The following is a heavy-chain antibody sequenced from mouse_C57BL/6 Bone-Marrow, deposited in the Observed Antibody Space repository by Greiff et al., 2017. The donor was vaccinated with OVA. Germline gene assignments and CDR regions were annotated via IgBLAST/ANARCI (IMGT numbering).Heavy chain of an antibody. CDR1: GYTFTDYT. D-gene: IGHD2-3*01. J-gene: IGHJ4*01. CDR3: ARHDYDHVYAMDY. Sequence: QVQLQQSGAELVKPGASVKLSCKASGYTFTDYTIPCVQQRSGQGLEWIGWLYPGSGSTKYNEKFKDKATLTADKSSSTVYMELSRLTSEDSAVYVCARHDYDHVYAMDYWGQGTSVTVSS. V-gene: IGHV1-62-2*01. CDR2: LYPGSGST.